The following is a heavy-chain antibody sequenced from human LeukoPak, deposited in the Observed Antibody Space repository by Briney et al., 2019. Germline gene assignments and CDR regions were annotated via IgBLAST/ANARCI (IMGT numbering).Heavy chain of an antibody. CDR1: GGSFSGYY. D-gene: IGHD3-22*01. CDR3: ARGLGGTYNYDSRGYYFDY. CDR2: INHSGST. Sequence: SETLSLTCAVYGGSFSGYYWSWIHQPPGKGLEWIGEINHSGSTNYNPSLKSRVTISVDTSKNQFSLKLSSVTAADTAVHYCARGLGGTYNYDSRGYYFDYWGQGTLVTVSS. J-gene: IGHJ4*02. V-gene: IGHV4-34*01.